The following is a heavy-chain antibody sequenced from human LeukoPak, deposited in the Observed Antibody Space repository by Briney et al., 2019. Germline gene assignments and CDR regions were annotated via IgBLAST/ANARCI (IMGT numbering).Heavy chain of an antibody. Sequence: GGSLRLSCAASGFTFSSYEMNWVRQAPGKGLEWISYISSSGSVIHYADSVKGRFTISRDNAKNSLYLQMNSLRAEDTAVYYCAREGAVAAVFDYWGQGTLVTVSS. D-gene: IGHD6-19*01. CDR1: GFTFSSYE. CDR2: ISSSGSVI. CDR3: AREGAVAAVFDY. V-gene: IGHV3-48*03. J-gene: IGHJ4*02.